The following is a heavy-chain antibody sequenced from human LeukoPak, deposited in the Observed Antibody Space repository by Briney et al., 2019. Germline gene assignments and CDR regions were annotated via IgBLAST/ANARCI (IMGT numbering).Heavy chain of an antibody. J-gene: IGHJ4*02. V-gene: IGHV4-34*01. CDR2: INHSGST. CDR3: ARGSYSYGYDY. CDR1: GDSINSYY. Sequence: SETLSLTCNVSGDSINSYYWSWIRQPPGKGLEWIGEINHSGSTNYNPSLKSRVTISVDTSKNQFSLKLSSVTAADTAVYYCARGSYSYGYDYWGQGTLVTVSS. D-gene: IGHD5-18*01.